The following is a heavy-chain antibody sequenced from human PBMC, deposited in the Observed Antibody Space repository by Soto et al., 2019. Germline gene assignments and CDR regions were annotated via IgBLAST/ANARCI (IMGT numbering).Heavy chain of an antibody. CDR3: ARIRYTSSSRPFDY. J-gene: IGHJ4*02. V-gene: IGHV2-70*01. CDR2: IDWDDDK. Sequence: SGPTLVNPTQTLTLTCTFSGFSLSTSGMCVSWIRQPPGKALEWLALIDWDDDKYYSTSLKTRLTISKDTSKNQVVLTMTNMDPVDTATYYCARIRYTSSSRPFDYWGQGTLLTVSS. CDR1: GFSLSTSGMC. D-gene: IGHD6-6*01.